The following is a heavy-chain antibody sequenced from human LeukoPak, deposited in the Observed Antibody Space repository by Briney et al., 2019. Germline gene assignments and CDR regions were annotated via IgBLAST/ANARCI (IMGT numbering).Heavy chain of an antibody. CDR3: ARGFYGSGSQFDY. D-gene: IGHD3-10*01. V-gene: IGHV4-30-2*01. CDR1: GGSISSGDYP. J-gene: IGHJ4*02. Sequence: SETLSLTCAVSGGSISSGDYPWSWIRQPPGKGLEWIGYIFHTGHTSYNPSLKSRVTISVDMFKNHLSLKLSSVTAADTAVYYCARGFYGSGSQFDYWGQGTLVTVSS. CDR2: IFHTGHT.